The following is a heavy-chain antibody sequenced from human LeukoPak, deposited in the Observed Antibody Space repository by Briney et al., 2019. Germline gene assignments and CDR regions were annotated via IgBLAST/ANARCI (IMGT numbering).Heavy chain of an antibody. D-gene: IGHD6-6*01. J-gene: IGHJ3*02. CDR2: ISSNGGTT. V-gene: IGHV3-64*01. CDR3: ARDRWSSSSSEGALDI. Sequence: PGGSLRLSCVASGFTFSSYAIHWVRQAPGKGLEYVSGISSNGGTTYYANSVKGRFTISRDNSKNTLYLQMGSLRAEDMAVYYCARDRWSSSSSEGALDIWGQGTMVTVSS. CDR1: GFTFSSYA.